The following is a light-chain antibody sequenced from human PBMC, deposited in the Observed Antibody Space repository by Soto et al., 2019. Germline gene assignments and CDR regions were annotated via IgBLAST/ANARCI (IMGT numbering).Light chain of an antibody. CDR2: ENH. J-gene: IGLJ2*01. V-gene: IGLV6-57*04. CDR1: SGSIASNY. CDR3: QSYDSTNHVV. Sequence: NFMLTQPHSVSESPGKTVTISCTRSSGSIASNYVQWYQQRPGSAPTTLIYENHQRPSGVPGRFSGSIDSSSSSASLTISGLKTEDEADYYCQSYDSTNHVVFGGGTKVTVL.